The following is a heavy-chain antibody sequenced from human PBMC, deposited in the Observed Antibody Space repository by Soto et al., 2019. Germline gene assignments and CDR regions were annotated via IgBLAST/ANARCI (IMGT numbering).Heavy chain of an antibody. Sequence: GASVKVSCKASGYTFTSYAMHWARQAPGQRLEWMGWINAGNGNTKYSQKFQGRVTITRDTSASTAYMELSSLRSEDTAVYYCARDQNYYGSGYFDYWGQGTLVTVSS. CDR3: ARDQNYYGSGYFDY. J-gene: IGHJ4*02. V-gene: IGHV1-3*01. CDR1: GYTFTSYA. D-gene: IGHD3-10*01. CDR2: INAGNGNT.